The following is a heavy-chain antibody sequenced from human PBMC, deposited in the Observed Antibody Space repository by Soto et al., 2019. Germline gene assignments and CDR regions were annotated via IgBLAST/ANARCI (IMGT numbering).Heavy chain of an antibody. CDR2: INTGNGNT. J-gene: IGHJ5*02. CDR1: GITYTTYA. Sequence: QVQLVQSGAEVKKPGASVKVSCKASGITYTTYAIHWVRQAPGQGLEWMGWINTGNGNTRYSQRFQGRVTLTTDTYASTAYMDLSSLTSEDTAVYYCARAISGYVTWGQGTLITVSS. D-gene: IGHD5-12*01. V-gene: IGHV1-3*04. CDR3: ARAISGYVT.